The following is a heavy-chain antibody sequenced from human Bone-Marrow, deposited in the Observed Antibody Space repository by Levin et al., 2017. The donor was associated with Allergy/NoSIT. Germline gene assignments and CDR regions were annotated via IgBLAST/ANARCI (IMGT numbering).Heavy chain of an antibody. J-gene: IGHJ4*02. CDR3: ATDPSGPEGHF. CDR1: GYAFSSYY. CDR2: INPSGSTT. V-gene: IGHV1-46*03. Sequence: GGSLRLSCKASGYAFSSYYIHWVRQAPGQGLDWVGIINPSGSTTNYAQNFQGRVIMTRDKSTGTVYMELSSLRYDDTAVYYCATDPSGPEGHFWGQGTLVTVSS. D-gene: IGHD3-10*01.